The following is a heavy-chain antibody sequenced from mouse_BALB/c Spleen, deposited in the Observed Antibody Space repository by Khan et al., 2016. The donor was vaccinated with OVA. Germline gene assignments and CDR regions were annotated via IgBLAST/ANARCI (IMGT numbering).Heavy chain of an antibody. Sequence: QVQLKQSGPELVKPGASVRISCKASGYTFTSYYIYWVKQRPGQGLEWIGWIYPGNVNTKYNEKFKGKATLNADKSSSTAYMQLSSLTSEDSAVYFWAREGYYGNYRAWFAYWGQGTLVTVSA. D-gene: IGHD2-1*01. J-gene: IGHJ3*01. CDR2: IYPGNVNT. CDR1: GYTFTSYY. V-gene: IGHV1S56*01. CDR3: AREGYYGNYRAWFAY.